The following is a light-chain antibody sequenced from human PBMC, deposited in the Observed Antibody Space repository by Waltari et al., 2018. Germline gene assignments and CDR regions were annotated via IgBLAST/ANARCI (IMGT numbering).Light chain of an antibody. Sequence: SYELTQPHSVSVSPGQTASITCSGDNLGNQYASWYQQKPGQSPVLVIYYDSKRPSGIPERFSGSNSGNTATLTISGTQAMDEADYYCQAWDTTTVVFGGGTKVTVL. CDR1: NLGNQY. CDR3: QAWDTTTVV. J-gene: IGLJ2*01. CDR2: YDS. V-gene: IGLV3-1*01.